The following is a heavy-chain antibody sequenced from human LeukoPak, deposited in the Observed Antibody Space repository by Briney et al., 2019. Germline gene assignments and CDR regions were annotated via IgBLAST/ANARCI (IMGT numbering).Heavy chain of an antibody. CDR2: ISYDGSDK. Sequence: GGSLRLSCAASGFTFSSYGMHWVRQAPGKGLEWVAVISYDGSDKYYADSVKGRFTISRDNSKNTLYLQMNSLRAKDTAVYYCAKAHYDIWAIDYWGQGTLVTVSS. D-gene: IGHD3-9*01. CDR1: GFTFSSYG. J-gene: IGHJ4*02. CDR3: AKAHYDIWAIDY. V-gene: IGHV3-30*18.